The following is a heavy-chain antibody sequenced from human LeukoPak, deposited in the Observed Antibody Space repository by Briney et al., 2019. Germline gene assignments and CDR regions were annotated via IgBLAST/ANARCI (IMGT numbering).Heavy chain of an antibody. D-gene: IGHD5-24*01. Sequence: ASVKVSCKASGYTFTSYGISWVRQAPGQGLEWMGWISAYNGNTNYAQKLQGRVTMTTDTSTSTAYMELRSLRSDDTAVYYCARGGLEMATTLNWFFDLWGRGTLVSVSS. J-gene: IGHJ2*01. V-gene: IGHV1-18*01. CDR3: ARGGLEMATTLNWFFDL. CDR1: GYTFTSYG. CDR2: ISAYNGNT.